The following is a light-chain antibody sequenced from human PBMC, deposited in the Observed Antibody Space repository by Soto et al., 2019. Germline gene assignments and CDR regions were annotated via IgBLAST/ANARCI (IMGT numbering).Light chain of an antibody. CDR1: QSVSNY. CDR2: SAS. CDR3: QQNYYTPQT. V-gene: IGKV1-39*01. J-gene: IGKJ1*01. Sequence: DIQMTQSPSSLSASVGDRVTITCRASQSVSNYVSWYQQKPGKAPKLLMYSASRLQSGVPSRFSGSGSGTDFTLTISSLQPEDFVTYYCQQNYYTPQTFGQGTKVDIK.